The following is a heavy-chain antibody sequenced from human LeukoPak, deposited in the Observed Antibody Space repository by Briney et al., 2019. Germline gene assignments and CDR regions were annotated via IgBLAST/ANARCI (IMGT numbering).Heavy chain of an antibody. D-gene: IGHD6-13*01. CDR1: GYTFTGYY. CDR3: ARASPGYSSSWHDFDY. Sequence: GASVKVSCKASGYTFTGYYMHWVRQAPGQGLEWMGWINPNSGGTNYAQKFQGRVTMTRDTSISTAYMELSRLRSDDTAVYYCARASPGYSSSWHDFDYWGQGTLVTVSS. V-gene: IGHV1-2*02. CDR2: INPNSGGT. J-gene: IGHJ4*02.